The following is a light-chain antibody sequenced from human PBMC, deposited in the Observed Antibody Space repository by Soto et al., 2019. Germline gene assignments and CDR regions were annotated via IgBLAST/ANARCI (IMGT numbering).Light chain of an antibody. CDR2: GAS. CDR1: QSVSSSY. CDR3: QQNGSSSYT. J-gene: IGKJ2*01. Sequence: EIVLTQSPGTLSLSPGERATLSCRASQSVSSSYLAWYQQKPGQAPRLLIYGASSRATGIPDRFSGSGSGTDFTLIISRLEPEDFAVYYCQQNGSSSYTFGQGTKLEIK. V-gene: IGKV3-20*01.